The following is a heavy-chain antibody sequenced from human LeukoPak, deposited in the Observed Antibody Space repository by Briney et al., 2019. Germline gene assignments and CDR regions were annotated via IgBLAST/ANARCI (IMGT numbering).Heavy chain of an antibody. CDR3: ARHVDIVDPAAFEI. CDR2: IHYTGSS. J-gene: IGHJ3*02. CDR1: GGAIGDYS. V-gene: IGHV4-59*08. D-gene: IGHD2-15*01. Sequence: SETLSLTCTVSGGAIGDYSWSWIRQAPGRGLQWIACIHYTGSSTQNPSLKSRVTMSEDTSKNQFSLKLTSVTAADTAVYYCARHVDIVDPAAFEIWGQGAMVTVSS.